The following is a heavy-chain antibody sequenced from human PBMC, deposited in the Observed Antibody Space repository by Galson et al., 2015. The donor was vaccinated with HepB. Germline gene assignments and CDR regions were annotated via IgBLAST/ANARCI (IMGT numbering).Heavy chain of an antibody. D-gene: IGHD3-16*01. CDR1: VFSLSTSGMC. Sequence: PALVKPTQPLTLTCTFSVFSLSTSGMCVSWLRQPPGKALEWLARIDWDDDKYYSTSLKTRLTISKDTSKNQVVLTMTNMDPVDTATYYCARSEVMGKEGMDVWGHGTTVTVSS. CDR2: IDWDDDK. V-gene: IGHV2-70*11. J-gene: IGHJ6*02. CDR3: ARSEVMGKEGMDV.